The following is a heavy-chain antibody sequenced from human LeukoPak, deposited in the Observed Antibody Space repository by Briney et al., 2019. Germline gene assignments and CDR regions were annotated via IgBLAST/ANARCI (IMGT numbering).Heavy chain of an antibody. J-gene: IGHJ4*02. CDR1: GFTFDDYA. CDR2: ISGESRSK. D-gene: IGHD3-16*01. CDR3: AKVFFGDTAFFDY. Sequence: PAGYLRLSCAASGFTFDDYAMHWVPQAPGKGLEWVSLISGESRSKYYADSVKGRFTISRDNSKHSLYLQMNSLRTEDTALYYCAKVFFGDTAFFDYWGQGTLVTVSP. V-gene: IGHV3-43*02.